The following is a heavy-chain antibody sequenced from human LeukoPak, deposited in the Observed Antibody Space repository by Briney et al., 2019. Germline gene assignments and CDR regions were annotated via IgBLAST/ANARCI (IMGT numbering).Heavy chain of an antibody. J-gene: IGHJ4*02. CDR2: IYYSGST. D-gene: IGHD3-22*01. V-gene: IGHV4-39*01. Sequence: SETLSLTCTVSGGSISSSSYYWGWIRQPPGKGLEWIGSIYYSGSTYYNPSLKSRVTISVDTSKNQFSLKLSSVTAADTAVYYCARRGPNYYDSSGPDYWGQGTLVTVSS. CDR1: GGSISSSSYY. CDR3: ARRGPNYYDSSGPDY.